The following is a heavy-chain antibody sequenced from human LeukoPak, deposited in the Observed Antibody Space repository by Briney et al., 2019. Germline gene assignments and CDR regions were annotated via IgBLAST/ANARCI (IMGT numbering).Heavy chain of an antibody. CDR2: ISYDGSNK. CDR3: AKAGEVPAAIPDY. Sequence: GGSLRLSCAASGFIFNDYDMHWVRQAPGKGLEWVAVISYDGSNKYYADSVKGRFTISRDNSKNTLYLQMNSLRAEDTAVYYCAKAGEVPAAIPDYWGQGTLVTVSS. V-gene: IGHV3-30*18. J-gene: IGHJ4*02. D-gene: IGHD2-2*01. CDR1: GFIFNDYD.